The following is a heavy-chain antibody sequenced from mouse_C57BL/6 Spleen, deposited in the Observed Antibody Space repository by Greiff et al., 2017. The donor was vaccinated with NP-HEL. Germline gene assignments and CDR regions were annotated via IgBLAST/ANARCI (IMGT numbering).Heavy chain of an antibody. D-gene: IGHD2-1*01. V-gene: IGHV5-4*01. CDR1: GFTFSSYA. J-gene: IGHJ2*01. CDR2: ISDGGSYT. Sequence: EVHLVESGGGLVKPGGSLKLSCAASGFTFSSYAMSWVRQTPEKRLEWVATISDGGSYTYYPDNVKGRFTISRDNAKNNLYLQMSHLKSEDTAMYYCARVGGNYRDYFDYWGQGTTLTVSS. CDR3: ARVGGNYRDYFDY.